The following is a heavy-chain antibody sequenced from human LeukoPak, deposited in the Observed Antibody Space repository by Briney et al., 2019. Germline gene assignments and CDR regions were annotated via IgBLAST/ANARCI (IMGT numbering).Heavy chain of an antibody. CDR3: ARVYCSGGSCYKDTGNYYYMDV. D-gene: IGHD2-15*01. V-gene: IGHV1-69*05. Sequence: SVKVSCKASGGTFSSYAISWVRQAPGQGLEWMGGIIPIFGTANYAQKFQGRVTITTDESTSTAYMELSSLRSEDTAVYYCARVYCSGGSCYKDTGNYYYMDVWGKGTTVTASS. CDR1: GGTFSSYA. J-gene: IGHJ6*03. CDR2: IIPIFGTA.